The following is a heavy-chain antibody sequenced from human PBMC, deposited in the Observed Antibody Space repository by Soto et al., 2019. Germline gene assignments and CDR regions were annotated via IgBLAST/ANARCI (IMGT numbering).Heavy chain of an antibody. J-gene: IGHJ4*02. CDR1: GFTFHTYW. Sequence: GGSLRLSCAASGFTFHTYWMTWVRQAPGKGLEWVANIKQDGSEMYYLDSVKGRFTISRDNAKDSLYLQMHGLRAEDTAVYYCAGHSNTWFYYWGQGTLVTVSA. D-gene: IGHD2-2*01. CDR3: AGHSNTWFYY. V-gene: IGHV3-7*05. CDR2: IKQDGSEM.